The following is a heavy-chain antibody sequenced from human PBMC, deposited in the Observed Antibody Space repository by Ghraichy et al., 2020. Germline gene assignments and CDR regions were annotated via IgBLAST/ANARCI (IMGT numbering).Heavy chain of an antibody. J-gene: IGHJ6*02. Sequence: GGSLRLSCAASGFTFSSYGMHWVRQAPGKGLEWVAVIWYDGSNKYYADSVKGRFTISRDNSKNTLYLQMNSLRAEDTAVYYCARPEVQPPEDYYYYGMDVWGQGTTVTVSS. V-gene: IGHV3-33*08. CDR3: ARPEVQPPEDYYYYGMDV. CDR1: GFTFSSYG. CDR2: IWYDGSNK. D-gene: IGHD1-1*01.